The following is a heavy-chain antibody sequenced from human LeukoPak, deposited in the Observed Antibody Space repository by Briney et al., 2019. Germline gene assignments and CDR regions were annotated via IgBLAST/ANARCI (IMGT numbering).Heavy chain of an antibody. CDR1: GFTFADYG. D-gene: IGHD4-17*01. J-gene: IGHJ4*02. V-gene: IGHV3-9*01. CDR3: AKKESTVTTFFEN. CDR2: ISWNSANI. Sequence: GGSLRLSCAASGFTFADYGMHWVRQAPGKGLEWVSSISWNSANIAYADSVKGRFTISRDNARTYLYLQMNSLRAEDTAVYYCAKKESTVTTFFENWGQGTLVTVSS.